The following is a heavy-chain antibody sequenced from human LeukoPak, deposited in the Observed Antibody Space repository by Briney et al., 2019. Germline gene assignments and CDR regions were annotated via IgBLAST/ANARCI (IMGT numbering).Heavy chain of an antibody. CDR2: IKSKTEGGTT. D-gene: IGHD3-10*01. Sequence: PGGSLRLSCAASGFTFSNAWMSWVRQAPGKGLEWVGRIKSKTEGGTTDYAASVKGRFIISRDDSKNMLYLQMHSLKTEDTAVYYCTRDPRVRGVLDAFDIWGQGTMVTVSS. V-gene: IGHV3-15*01. J-gene: IGHJ3*02. CDR3: TRDPRVRGVLDAFDI. CDR1: GFTFSNAW.